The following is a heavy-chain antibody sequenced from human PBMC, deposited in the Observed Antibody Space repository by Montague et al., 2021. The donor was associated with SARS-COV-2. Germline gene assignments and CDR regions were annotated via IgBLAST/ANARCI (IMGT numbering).Heavy chain of an antibody. CDR2: IYSGYPNT. CDR1: GFTFSSYA. V-gene: IGHV3-23*03. D-gene: IGHD2-15*01. J-gene: IGHJ5*02. Sequence: YLRLSCAAPGFTFSSYAMSWVRQAPGKGLEWVSVIYSGYPNTYYADSVKGRFTISRDNSKNTLYLQMNSLRAEDTAVYYCAKGGCSGGSCYLYNWFDPWGQGTLVTVSS. CDR3: AKGGCSGGSCYLYNWFDP.